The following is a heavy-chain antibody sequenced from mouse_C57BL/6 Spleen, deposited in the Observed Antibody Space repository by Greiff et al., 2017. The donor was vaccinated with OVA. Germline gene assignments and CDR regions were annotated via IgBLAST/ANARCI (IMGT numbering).Heavy chain of an antibody. J-gene: IGHJ2*01. V-gene: IGHV3-6*01. Sequence: EVKVEESGPGLVKPSQSLSLTCSVTGYSIPSGYYWNWIRQFPGNKLEWMGYISYDGSNNYNPSLQNRISLTRDTSKNQFFLTLNNVTTEDTATYYCAREANWDDYFDYWGQGTTLTVSS. CDR2: ISYDGSN. D-gene: IGHD4-1*01. CDR3: AREANWDDYFDY. CDR1: GYSIPSGYY.